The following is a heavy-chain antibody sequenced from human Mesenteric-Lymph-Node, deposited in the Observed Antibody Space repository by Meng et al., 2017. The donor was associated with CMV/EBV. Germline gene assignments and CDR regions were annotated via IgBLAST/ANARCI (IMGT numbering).Heavy chain of an antibody. CDR1: GFTFSTYW. D-gene: IGHD4-11*01. Sequence: GESLKISCAASGFTFSTYWMYWVRQAPGKGLVWVSRISSDGSTTGYADSVKGRFTISRDNAKNSLYLQMSSLRVEDTAVYYCARACRQVSNCYLDSWGQGIQVTVSS. V-gene: IGHV3-74*01. CDR2: ISSDGSTT. CDR3: ARACRQVSNCYLDS. J-gene: IGHJ4*02.